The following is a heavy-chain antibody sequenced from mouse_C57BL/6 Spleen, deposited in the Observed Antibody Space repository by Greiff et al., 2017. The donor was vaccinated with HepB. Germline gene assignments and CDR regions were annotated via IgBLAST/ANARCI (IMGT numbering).Heavy chain of an antibody. CDR3: ARWRKNYYVSRGYFDV. D-gene: IGHD1-1*01. J-gene: IGHJ1*03. CDR1: GYTFTDYY. V-gene: IGHV1-26*01. Sequence: VQLQQSGPELVKPGASVKISCKASGYTFTDYYMNWVKQSHGKSLEWIGDINPNNGGTSYNQKFKGKATLTVDKSSSTAYMELRSLTSEDSAVYYCARWRKNYYVSRGYFDVCGTGTTATVSS. CDR2: INPNNGGT.